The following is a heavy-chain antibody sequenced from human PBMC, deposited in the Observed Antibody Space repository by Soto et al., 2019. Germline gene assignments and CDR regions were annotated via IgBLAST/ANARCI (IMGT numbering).Heavy chain of an antibody. CDR1: GFTFSSFS. CDR2: ISYDGTNK. J-gene: IGHJ4*02. D-gene: IGHD6-19*01. CDR3: ARTTAVAGTPEFDY. Sequence: QVQLVESGGGVVQPGRSLRLSCAASGFTFSSFSLHWVRQAPGKGLEWLALISYDGTNKYNADSVKGRFAISRDNSTNTLYLQLNRLRPEDTAVYYWARTTAVAGTPEFDYWGQGTLVTVSS. V-gene: IGHV3-30*09.